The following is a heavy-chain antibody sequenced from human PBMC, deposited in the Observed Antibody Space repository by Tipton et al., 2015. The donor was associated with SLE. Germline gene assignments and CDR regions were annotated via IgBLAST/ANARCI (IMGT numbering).Heavy chain of an antibody. CDR3: ARVLVAQAGSGFDY. CDR2: IYTSGST. CDR1: GGSISSYY. V-gene: IGHV4-4*07. J-gene: IGHJ4*02. D-gene: IGHD2-8*02. Sequence: TLSLTCTVSGGSISSYYWSWIRQPAGKGLEWIGRIYTSGSTNYNPSLKRRVTMSVDTAKNQFSLNLSSVTAADTAVYYCARVLVAQAGSGFDYWGQGTLVTVSS.